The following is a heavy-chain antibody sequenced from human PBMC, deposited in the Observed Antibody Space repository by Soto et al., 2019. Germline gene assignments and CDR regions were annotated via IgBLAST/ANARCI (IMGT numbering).Heavy chain of an antibody. CDR1: GGSDNISTNY. V-gene: IGHV4-61*01. CDR3: TRGGDPYKTGH. Sequence: PSENLSLTCTVPGGSDNISTNYWSWIRQPPGKGLEWIGFIHYSGSTNYNPSLKGRVTMSVDTSKNQFSLKLTSVNTADTAIYYCTRGGDPYKTGHWGQGTLVTVSS. J-gene: IGHJ4*02. CDR2: IHYSGST. D-gene: IGHD2-21*01.